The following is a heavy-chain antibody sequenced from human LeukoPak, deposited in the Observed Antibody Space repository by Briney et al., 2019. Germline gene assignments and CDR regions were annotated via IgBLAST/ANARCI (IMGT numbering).Heavy chain of an antibody. D-gene: IGHD6-13*01. CDR3: AIHSSSWYWNYFDY. V-gene: IGHV3-30*02. CDR2: IRYDGSNK. J-gene: IGHJ4*02. Sequence: PGGSLRLSCAASGFTFSSYAMHWVRQAPGKGLEWVAFIRYDGSNKYYADSVKGRFTISRDNSKNTLYLQMNSLRAEDTAVYYCAIHSSSWYWNYFDYWGQGTLVTVSS. CDR1: GFTFSSYA.